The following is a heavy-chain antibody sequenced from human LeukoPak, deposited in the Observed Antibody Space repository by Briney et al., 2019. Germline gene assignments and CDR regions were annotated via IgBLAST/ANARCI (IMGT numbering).Heavy chain of an antibody. CDR1: GYSLASYW. D-gene: IGHD4-11*01. J-gene: IGHJ6*02. CDR3: ARVGATVTIDYYYYGLDV. CDR2: IYPGDSDT. V-gene: IGHV5-51*01. Sequence: GESLKISCKGSGYSLASYWIGWVRHMPGQGLEWMGIIYPGDSDTRYSPSFQGQVTISADKSISSAYLQWSSLKASDTAMYYCARVGATVTIDYYYYGLDVWGQGTTVTVSS.